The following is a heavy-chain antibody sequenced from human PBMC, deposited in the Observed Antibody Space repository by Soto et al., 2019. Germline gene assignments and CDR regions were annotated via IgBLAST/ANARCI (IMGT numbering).Heavy chain of an antibody. CDR1: GGTFSSYD. J-gene: IGHJ4*02. D-gene: IGHD3-10*01. V-gene: IGHV1-8*01. Sequence: ASVKVSCKASGGTFSSYDINWVRQATGQGLEWMGWMNPNSGNTGYAQKFQGRVTMTRNTSISTAYMELSSLRSEDTAVYYCALTRRGNYYGSGSPQGYWGQGTLVTVSS. CDR3: ALTRRGNYYGSGSPQGY. CDR2: MNPNSGNT.